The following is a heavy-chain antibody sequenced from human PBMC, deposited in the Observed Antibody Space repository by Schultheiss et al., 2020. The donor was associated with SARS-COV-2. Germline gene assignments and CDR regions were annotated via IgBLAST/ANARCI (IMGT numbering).Heavy chain of an antibody. V-gene: IGHV4-61*08. Sequence: SETLSLTCTVSGGSISSGGYYWSWIRQHPGKGLEWIGYIYYSGSTYYNPSLKSRVTISVDTSKNQFSLKLSSVTAADTAVYYCATVSSDSSGYYYVWSAFDIWGQGTMVTVSS. D-gene: IGHD3-22*01. CDR2: IYYSGST. CDR1: GGSISSGGYY. J-gene: IGHJ3*02. CDR3: ATVSSDSSGYYYVWSAFDI.